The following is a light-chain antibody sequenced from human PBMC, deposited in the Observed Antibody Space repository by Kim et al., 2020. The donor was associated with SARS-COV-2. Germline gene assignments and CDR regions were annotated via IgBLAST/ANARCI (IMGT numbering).Light chain of an antibody. CDR3: QQRRDWPRIT. CDR2: ESS. V-gene: IGKV3-11*01. CDR1: QSINNY. Sequence: EIVLTQSPATLSLYPGERATLSCRASQSINNYLAWYQQKPGQAPRLLIYESSHRATGIPARFSGSGSGTDFTLTISSLEPEDFALYYCQQRRDWPRITFGQGTRLEIK. J-gene: IGKJ5*01.